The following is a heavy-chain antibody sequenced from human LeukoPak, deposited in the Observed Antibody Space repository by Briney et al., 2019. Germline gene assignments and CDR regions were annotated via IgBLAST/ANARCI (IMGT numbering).Heavy chain of an antibody. CDR3: AGLLSLNWFDP. CDR1: GYRFTSYW. Sequence: KPGESVKISCKGSGYRFTSYWIGWVRQMPGKGLEWMGIIYPGDSDTRYSPSFQAQVTISADKSISTAYLQWSSLKASDTAMYYCAGLLSLNWFDPWGQGTLVTVSS. CDR2: IYPGDSDT. J-gene: IGHJ5*02. V-gene: IGHV5-51*01. D-gene: IGHD2-2*01.